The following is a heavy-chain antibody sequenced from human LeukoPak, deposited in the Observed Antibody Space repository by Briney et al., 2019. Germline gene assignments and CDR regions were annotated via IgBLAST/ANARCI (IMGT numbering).Heavy chain of an antibody. CDR3: ARGAMATTPFFDY. V-gene: IGHV4-59*01. CDR1: GGSISNYY. CDR2: VYYTGST. Sequence: SETLSLTCPVSGGSISNYYYWTCIRQPPRKGLEWIGYVYYTGSTNFNPSLKSRVTMSLDTSRNQFSLKLTSLTAADTAVYYCARGAMATTPFFDYWGQGTLVTVSS. D-gene: IGHD5-24*01. J-gene: IGHJ4*02.